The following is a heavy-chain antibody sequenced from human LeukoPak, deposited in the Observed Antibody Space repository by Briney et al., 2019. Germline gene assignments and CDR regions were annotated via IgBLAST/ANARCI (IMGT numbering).Heavy chain of an antibody. CDR3: AKSAAPYYYYGMDV. Sequence: GGSLRLSCAASGFTFSSYGMHWVRQAPGKGLEWLAVISYDGSNKYYADSVKGRFTISRDNSKNTLYLQMNSLRAEDTAVYYCAKSAAPYYYYGMDVWGQGTTVTVSS. CDR2: ISYDGSNK. D-gene: IGHD2-2*01. J-gene: IGHJ6*02. V-gene: IGHV3-30*18. CDR1: GFTFSSYG.